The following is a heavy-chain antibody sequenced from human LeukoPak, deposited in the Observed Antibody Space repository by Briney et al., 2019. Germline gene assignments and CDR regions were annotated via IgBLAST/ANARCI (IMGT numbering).Heavy chain of an antibody. CDR1: GGSISSGSYY. J-gene: IGHJ4*02. V-gene: IGHV4-61*02. Sequence: SETLSLTCTVSGGSISSGSYYWSWIRQPAGKGLEWIGRIYTGGSTNYNPSLKSRVTISVDTSKNQFSLKLSSVTAADTAVYYCARDSNGLYDILDCWGQGTLVTVSS. CDR2: IYTGGST. CDR3: ARDSNGLYDILDC. D-gene: IGHD3-9*01.